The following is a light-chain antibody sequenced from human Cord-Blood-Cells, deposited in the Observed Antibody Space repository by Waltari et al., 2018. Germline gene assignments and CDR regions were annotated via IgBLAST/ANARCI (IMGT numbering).Light chain of an antibody. Sequence: EIASTHSPGPPPLSPAERATLLCRAGQSVSSSYLAWYQQKPGQAPRLLIYGASSRATGIPDRFSGSGSGTDFTLTISRLEPEDFAVYYCQQYGSSPWTFGQGTKVEIK. CDR2: GAS. J-gene: IGKJ1*01. CDR1: QSVSSSY. CDR3: QQYGSSPWT. V-gene: IGKV3-20*01.